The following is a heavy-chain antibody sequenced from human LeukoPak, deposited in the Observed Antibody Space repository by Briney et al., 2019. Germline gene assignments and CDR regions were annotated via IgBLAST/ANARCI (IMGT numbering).Heavy chain of an antibody. Sequence: KVSCKASGYTFTSYGISWVRQMPGKGLEWMGIIYPGDSDTRYSPSFQGQVTISADKSISTAYLQWSSLKASDTAMYYCARCLYGGSHHDYWGQGTLVTVSS. CDR3: ARCLYGGSHHDY. CDR1: GYTFTSYG. D-gene: IGHD4-23*01. V-gene: IGHV5-51*01. CDR2: IYPGDSDT. J-gene: IGHJ4*02.